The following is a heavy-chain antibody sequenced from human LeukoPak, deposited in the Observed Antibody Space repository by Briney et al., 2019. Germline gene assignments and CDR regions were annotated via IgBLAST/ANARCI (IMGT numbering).Heavy chain of an antibody. D-gene: IGHD3-3*01. J-gene: IGHJ3*02. CDR2: ISYGGIDK. V-gene: IGHV3-30*04. Sequence: QPGRSLRLSCVASGFTFSSYAMHWVRQAPGEGLEWVGLISYGGIDKSYADSVKGRFTISRDSSKRTLYLQMNSLRAEDTAMYYCARESWSDSVAFDIWGLGTMVIVSS. CDR1: GFTFSSYA. CDR3: ARESWSDSVAFDI.